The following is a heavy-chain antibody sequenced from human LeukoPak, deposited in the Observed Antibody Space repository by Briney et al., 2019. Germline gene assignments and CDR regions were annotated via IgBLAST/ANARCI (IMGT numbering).Heavy chain of an antibody. J-gene: IGHJ3*02. Sequence: GGSLRLSCAASGFTFTSYAMSWVRQAPGKGLEWVSAIAGTGGSTYYAASVKGRFTVSRDNSKNTLYLQMSSLRAEDTAMYYCAKVRDTRDWYKDAFDIWGQGTRVTVSS. CDR3: AKVRDTRDWYKDAFDI. CDR1: GFTFTSYA. D-gene: IGHD6-19*01. CDR2: IAGTGGST. V-gene: IGHV3-23*01.